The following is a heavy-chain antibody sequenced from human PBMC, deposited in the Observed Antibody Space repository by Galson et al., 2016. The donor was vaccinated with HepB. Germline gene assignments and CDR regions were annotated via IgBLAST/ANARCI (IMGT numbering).Heavy chain of an antibody. CDR2: IFSGDAT. D-gene: IGHD3-16*01. CDR1: GFIVSRKY. CDR3: AAYSDPFDL. Sequence: SLRLSCAASGFIVSRKYMSWARQAPGEGLEWVSVIFSGDATYYRDSVKGRFTISRDISRNTLYLQMNNLRAEDTAVYYCAAYSDPFDLWGQGTMVTVSS. J-gene: IGHJ3*01. V-gene: IGHV3-53*01.